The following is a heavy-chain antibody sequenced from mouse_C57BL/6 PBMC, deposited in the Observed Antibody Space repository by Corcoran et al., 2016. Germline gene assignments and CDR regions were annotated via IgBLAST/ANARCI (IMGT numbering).Heavy chain of an antibody. D-gene: IGHD1-1*01. CDR3: ARRDGSSRTFDY. J-gene: IGHJ2*01. CDR2: INTYSGVP. CDR1: GYTFTTYG. V-gene: IGHV9-3*01. Sequence: QIQLVQSGPELKKPGETVKISCKASGYTFTTYGMSWVKQAPGKGLKWMGWINTYSGVPTYADDFKGRFAFSLETSASTAYLQINNLKNEDTATYFCARRDGSSRTFDYWGQGTTLTVSS.